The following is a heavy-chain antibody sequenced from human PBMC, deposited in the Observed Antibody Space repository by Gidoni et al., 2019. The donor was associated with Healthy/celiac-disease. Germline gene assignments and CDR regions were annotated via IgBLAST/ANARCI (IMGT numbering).Heavy chain of an antibody. J-gene: IGHJ4*02. CDR2: ISGSGGST. D-gene: IGHD4-17*01. V-gene: IGHV3-23*01. Sequence: EVQLLESGGGLVQPGGSLSLSCAASGFPFSSYAMSWVRQAPGKGLEWVSAISGSGGSTYYADSVKGRFTISRDNSKNTLYLQMNSLRAEDTAVYYCAKVRTVTVSFFDYWGQGTLVTVSS. CDR3: AKVRTVTVSFFDY. CDR1: GFPFSSYA.